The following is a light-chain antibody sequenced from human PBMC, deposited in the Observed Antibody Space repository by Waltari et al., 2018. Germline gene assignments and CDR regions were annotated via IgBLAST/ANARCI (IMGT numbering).Light chain of an antibody. J-gene: IGKJ4*01. CDR2: DAS. V-gene: IGKV3D-11*01. Sequence: EIVLTQSQGTLSLSPGERATLPCGASEDIKHYLAWYQQKGGQPPRLLIFDASNRATGTPARFSGSGSGTDFNLTISALEPEDFAVYYCQQRVTWLLTFGGGTKVEI. CDR3: QQRVTWLLT. CDR1: EDIKHY.